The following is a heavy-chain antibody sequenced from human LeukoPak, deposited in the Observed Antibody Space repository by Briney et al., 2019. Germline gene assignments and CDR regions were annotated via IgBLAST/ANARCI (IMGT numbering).Heavy chain of an antibody. CDR1: GGSFSGYY. CDR3: ARDLSDYYGSGSYRPIDAFDI. D-gene: IGHD3-10*01. CDR2: INHSGSP. J-gene: IGHJ3*02. V-gene: IGHV4-34*01. Sequence: SETLSLTCAVYGGSFSGYYWSWIRQPPGKGLEWIGEINHSGSPNYNPSLKSRVTTSIDTSKNQFSLKLSPVTAADTAVYYCARDLSDYYGSGSYRPIDAFDIWGQGTMVTVSS.